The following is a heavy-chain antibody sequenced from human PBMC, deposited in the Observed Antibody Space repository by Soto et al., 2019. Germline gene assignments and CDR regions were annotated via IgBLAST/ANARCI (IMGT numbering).Heavy chain of an antibody. Sequence: QVQLVQSGAEVKKPGSSVKVSCKASGGTFSSYAISWVRQAPGQGLEWMGGIIPIFGTANYAQKFLGRVTITADESTSTAYMELSSLRSEDTAVYYCARSGLGGDYVKYFDYWGQGILVTVSS. CDR3: ARSGLGGDYVKYFDY. J-gene: IGHJ4*02. D-gene: IGHD4-17*01. CDR1: GGTFSSYA. CDR2: IIPIFGTA. V-gene: IGHV1-69*01.